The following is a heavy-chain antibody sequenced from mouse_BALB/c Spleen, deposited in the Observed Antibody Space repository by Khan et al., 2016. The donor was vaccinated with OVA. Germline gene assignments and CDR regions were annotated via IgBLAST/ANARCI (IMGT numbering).Heavy chain of an antibody. CDR2: IDPANGNT. V-gene: IGHV14-3*02. J-gene: IGHJ2*01. CDR3: ARWPRGY. CDR1: GFNIKDTY. Sequence: MQLEESGAELVKPGASVKLSYTASGFNIKDTYMHWVKQRPDQGLEWIGRIDPANGNTEYDPKFQGKATITADTSSNTAYLHLSSLTSEDTAVYYCARWPRGYWGQGTTLTVSS.